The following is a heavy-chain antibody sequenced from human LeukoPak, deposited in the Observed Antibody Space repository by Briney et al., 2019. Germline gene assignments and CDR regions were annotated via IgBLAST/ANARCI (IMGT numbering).Heavy chain of an antibody. CDR2: VYHSGST. CDR1: GGSINNYY. J-gene: IGHJ4*02. Sequence: SEPLSLTCSVSGGSINNYYWSWIRQPAGKRLEWMGSVYHSGSTDYNPSLRSRVNISVDMSKNHFSLKVTSVTAADTAIYYCARDRLGGAVASWIPDYWGQGILVTVSS. D-gene: IGHD3-16*01. V-gene: IGHV4-59*01. CDR3: ARDRLGGAVASWIPDY.